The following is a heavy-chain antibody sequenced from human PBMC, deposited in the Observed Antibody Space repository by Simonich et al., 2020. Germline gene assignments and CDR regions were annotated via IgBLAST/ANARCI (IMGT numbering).Heavy chain of an antibody. CDR3: ASSKLATIDY. J-gene: IGHJ4*02. D-gene: IGHD5-12*01. Sequence: QVQLVQSGAEVKKPGASVKVSCKASGYTFTAYYMHWVRQAPGQGLEWMGWINPNSGGTNYAQQFQGRVTMTRGTSSSTAYMELSRLRSDDTAVYYCASSKLATIDYWGQGTLVTVSS. CDR2: INPNSGGT. V-gene: IGHV1-2*02. CDR1: GYTFTAYY.